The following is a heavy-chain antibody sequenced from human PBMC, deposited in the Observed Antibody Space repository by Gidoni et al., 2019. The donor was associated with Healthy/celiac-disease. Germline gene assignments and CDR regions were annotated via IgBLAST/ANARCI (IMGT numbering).Heavy chain of an antibody. CDR3: ARAQGGMVGY. CDR1: GGSFSGYY. Sequence: QLQLQQWGAGLLKPSETLSLTCAVYGGSFSGYYWSWIRQPPGKGLDWIGEINHSGSTNYNPSLKSRVTISVDTSKNQFSLKLSSVTAADTAVYYCARAQGGMVGYWGQGTLVTVSS. V-gene: IGHV4-34*01. CDR2: INHSGST. J-gene: IGHJ4*02. D-gene: IGHD2-8*01.